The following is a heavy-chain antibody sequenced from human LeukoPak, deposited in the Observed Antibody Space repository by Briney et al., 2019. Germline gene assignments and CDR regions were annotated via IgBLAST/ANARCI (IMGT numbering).Heavy chain of an antibody. D-gene: IGHD3-3*01. CDR1: GGSISSSSYY. V-gene: IGHV4-39*01. Sequence: PSETLSLTCTVSGGSISSSSYYWGWIRQPPGKGLEWIGSISYSGSTYYNPSLKSRVTISVDTSKNQFSLKLSSVTAADTAVYYCARHHRDSWSAYYRLGGVDYWGQGTLVPVSS. J-gene: IGHJ4*02. CDR3: ARHHRDSWSAYYRLGGVDY. CDR2: ISYSGST.